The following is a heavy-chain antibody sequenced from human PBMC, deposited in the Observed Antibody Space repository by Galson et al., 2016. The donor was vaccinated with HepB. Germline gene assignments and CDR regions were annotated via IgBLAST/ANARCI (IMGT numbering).Heavy chain of an antibody. D-gene: IGHD5-18*01. J-gene: IGHJ4*02. Sequence: SLRLSCAASGFTFNNFAMSWVRQAPGKGLEWVSTVSNTAERTYYADSVKGRFTISRDSSKNTLFLQMNNLRAEDTAIYYCAMDTDAWVRFDHWGQGTLVTVSS. CDR2: VSNTAERT. CDR1: GFTFNNFA. CDR3: AMDTDAWVRFDH. V-gene: IGHV3-23*01.